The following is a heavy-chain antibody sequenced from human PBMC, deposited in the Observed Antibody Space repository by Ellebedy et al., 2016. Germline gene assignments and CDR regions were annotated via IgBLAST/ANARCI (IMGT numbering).Heavy chain of an antibody. CDR2: IIKGGRT. CDR1: GGSVSEFY. J-gene: IGHJ5*01. CDR3: ARGTFEGILDS. D-gene: IGHD3-16*01. V-gene: IGHV4-4*07. Sequence: SETLSLXXSVSGGSVSEFYWSWIRRPAGKRLEWVARIIKGGRTNDNPSLRGRVTMSVDTSKNQISLRLTSVTAADTAVYYCARGTFEGILDSWGHGTLVTVSS.